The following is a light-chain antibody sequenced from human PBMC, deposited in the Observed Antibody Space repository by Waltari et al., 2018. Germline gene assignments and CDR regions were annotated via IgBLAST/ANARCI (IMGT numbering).Light chain of an antibody. V-gene: IGKV4-1*01. Sequence: DIVMTQYPDSLAVSLGERATINCKLSHSVLYSPNNKNYLAWYQQKPGQPPKLLIYWASTRESGVPDRFSGSGSGTNFTLTISSLQAEDVAVYYCQQHYTAPVTFGQGTKLEI. CDR2: WAS. CDR1: HSVLYSPNNKNY. J-gene: IGKJ2*01. CDR3: QQHYTAPVT.